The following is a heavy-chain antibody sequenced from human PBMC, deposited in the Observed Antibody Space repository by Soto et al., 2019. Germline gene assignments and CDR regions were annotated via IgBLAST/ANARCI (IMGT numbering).Heavy chain of an antibody. CDR2: VSPYSGNT. CDR1: GDTLTSYG. J-gene: IGHJ5*02. D-gene: IGHD3-10*01. Sequence: QLQLVQSGVEVKKPGSSLKVSCQASGDTLTSYGISWVRQAPGQGLEWMGWVSPYSGNTNYSPKVQGRVTLTTDTTTSTSYMDLRSLTSDDTAVYYCAAGTFLGPWQSWGQGTLVTVSS. V-gene: IGHV1-18*01. CDR3: AAGTFLGPWQS.